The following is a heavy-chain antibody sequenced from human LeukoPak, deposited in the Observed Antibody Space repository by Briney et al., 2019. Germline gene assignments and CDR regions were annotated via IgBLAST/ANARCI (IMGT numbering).Heavy chain of an antibody. D-gene: IGHD6-6*01. J-gene: IGHJ4*02. CDR1: GGSFSGYY. CDR3: ARGDTVAARPGRFDY. V-gene: IGHV4-34*01. CDR2: IIHRGST. Sequence: SETLSLTCAVYGGSFSGYYWSWIRQPPGKGLEWIGEIIHRGSTNYNSSLKSRVTISVDTSKNQFSLKVSSVTAADTAVYYCARGDTVAARPGRFDYWGQGTLVTVSS.